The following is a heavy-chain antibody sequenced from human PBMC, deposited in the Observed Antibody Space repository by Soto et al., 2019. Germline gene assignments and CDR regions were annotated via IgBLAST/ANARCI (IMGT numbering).Heavy chain of an antibody. CDR3: ARVKSTPGGYSYGYGAFDY. D-gene: IGHD5-18*01. CDR1: GYTFTSYG. J-gene: IGHJ4*02. V-gene: IGHV1-18*01. Sequence: QVQLVQSGAEVKKPGASVKVSCKASGYTFTSYGISWVRQAPGQGLEWMGWISAYNGNTNYAQKLQGRVTMTTDTSTSTAYMELRSLRSDDTAVYYCARVKSTPGGYSYGYGAFDYWGQGTLVTVSS. CDR2: ISAYNGNT.